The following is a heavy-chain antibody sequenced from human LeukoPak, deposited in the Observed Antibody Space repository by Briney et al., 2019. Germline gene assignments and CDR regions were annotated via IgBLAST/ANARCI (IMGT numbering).Heavy chain of an antibody. CDR2: IYYTGST. Sequence: SETLSLTCTVSGGSVSSSFYYWGWIRQPPGKGLEWLGTIYYTGSTYYNPSLQSRVTISVDMSKNHFSLELSSVTAADTAVYYCVRAPPGPGDYCYYYYMDVWGKGTTVTVSS. J-gene: IGHJ6*03. D-gene: IGHD7-27*01. CDR3: VRAPPGPGDYCYYYYMDV. V-gene: IGHV4-39*07. CDR1: GGSVSSSFYY.